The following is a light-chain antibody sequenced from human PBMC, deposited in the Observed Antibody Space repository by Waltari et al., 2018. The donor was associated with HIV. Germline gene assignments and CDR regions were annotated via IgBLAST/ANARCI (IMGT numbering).Light chain of an antibody. CDR1: SSNIGSNY. Sequence: QSVLTQPPSASGTPGQRVTISCSGSSSNIGSNYVYWYQQLPGRAPKLLIARNNQRPPGVPDPFPGSKAATSASLALTAVPSADEADYYCAACDNILRGVVFGGGAQLTLL. CDR2: RNN. V-gene: IGLV1-47*01. J-gene: IGLJ2*01. CDR3: AACDNILRGVV.